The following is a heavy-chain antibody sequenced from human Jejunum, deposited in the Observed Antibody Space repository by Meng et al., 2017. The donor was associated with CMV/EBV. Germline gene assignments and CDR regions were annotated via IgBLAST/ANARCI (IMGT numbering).Heavy chain of an antibody. CDR3: ARGVVGATSGDY. Sequence: QGQLLQSGFELKKPAASVKVSCKASGYTFTSYAMNWVRQAPGQGLEWMGWINTNTGNPTYAQGFTGRFVFSVDTSVSTAYLQISILKAEDTAVYYCARGVVGATSGDYWGQGTLVTVSS. J-gene: IGHJ4*02. D-gene: IGHD1-26*01. CDR2: INTNTGNP. CDR1: GYTFTSYA. V-gene: IGHV7-4-1*02.